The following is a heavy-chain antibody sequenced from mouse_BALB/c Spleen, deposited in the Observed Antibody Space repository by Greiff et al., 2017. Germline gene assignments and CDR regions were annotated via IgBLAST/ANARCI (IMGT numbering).Heavy chain of an antibody. Sequence: VQLQQSGAELVRPGSSVKISCKASGYAFSSYWMNWVKQRPGQGLEWIGQIYPGDGDTNYNGKFKGKATLTADKSSSTAYMQLSSLTSEDSAVYFCARNVDYEYDSAWFAYWGQGTLVTGAA. V-gene: IGHV1-80*01. J-gene: IGHJ3*01. D-gene: IGHD2-4*01. CDR2: IYPGDGDT. CDR1: GYAFSSYW. CDR3: ARNVDYEYDSAWFAY.